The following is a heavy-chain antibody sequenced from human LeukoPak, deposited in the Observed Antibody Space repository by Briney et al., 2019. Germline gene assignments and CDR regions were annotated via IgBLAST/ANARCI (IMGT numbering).Heavy chain of an antibody. CDR2: INHSGST. D-gene: IGHD5-24*01. J-gene: IGHJ4*02. CDR1: GFTFSSYA. CDR3: ARGDGYNLGGLDY. Sequence: GSLRLSCAASGFTFSSYAMSWVRQPPGKGLEWIGEINHSGSTNYNPSLKSRVTISVDTSKNQFSLKLSSVTAADTAVYYCARGDGYNLGGLDYWGQGTLVTVSS. V-gene: IGHV4-34*01.